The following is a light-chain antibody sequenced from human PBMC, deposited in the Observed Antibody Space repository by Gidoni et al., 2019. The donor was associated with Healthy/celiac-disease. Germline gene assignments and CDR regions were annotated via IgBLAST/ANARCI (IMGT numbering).Light chain of an antibody. Sequence: EMVLTQSPGTLSLSPGERATLSCSPSHSVSSSYLAWYQQKPGKVPRLLIYGASSRATGIPYRFSGSGSGTDFTLTISRLQPEDFAVYYCQQYGSSPWTFGQGTKVEIK. J-gene: IGKJ1*01. CDR1: HSVSSSY. CDR3: QQYGSSPWT. V-gene: IGKV3-20*01. CDR2: GAS.